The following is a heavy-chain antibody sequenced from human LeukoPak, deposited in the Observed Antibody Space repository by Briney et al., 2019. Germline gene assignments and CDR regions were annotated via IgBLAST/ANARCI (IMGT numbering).Heavy chain of an antibody. CDR2: IQSRGNT. V-gene: IGHV4-61*02. CDR1: GDSISSGNYY. D-gene: IGHD3-3*01. CDR3: ARARDFWSGYYTEGTFFDY. Sequence: SQTLSLTCTVSGDSISSGNYYWTWIRQPAGQGLEWIGRIQSRGNTAYNPSLRSRITVSVETSKNQFSLKLNSVTAADTAVYYCARARDFWSGYYTEGTFFDYWGRGTLVTVSS. J-gene: IGHJ4*02.